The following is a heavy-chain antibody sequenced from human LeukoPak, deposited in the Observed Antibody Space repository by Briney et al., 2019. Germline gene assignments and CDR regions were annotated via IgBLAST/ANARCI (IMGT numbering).Heavy chain of an antibody. CDR2: INSDGSST. V-gene: IGHV3-74*01. J-gene: IGHJ3*02. Sequence: PGGSLRLSCAASGFTFSSYWMHWVRQAPGKGLVWVSRINSDGSSTSYADSVKGRFTISRDNAKNTLYLQMNSLRAEDTAVYYCARSGRAYCGGDCWEDAFDIWGQGTMVTVSS. D-gene: IGHD2-21*01. CDR1: GFTFSSYW. CDR3: ARSGRAYCGGDCWEDAFDI.